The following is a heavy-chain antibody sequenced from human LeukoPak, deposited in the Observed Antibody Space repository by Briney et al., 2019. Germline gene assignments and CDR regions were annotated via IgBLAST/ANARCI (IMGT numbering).Heavy chain of an antibody. Sequence: GASVKVSCKASGYTFTSYAMNWVRQAPGQGLEWMGWINANTGNPTYAQGFTGRFVFSLDTSVSTAYLQISSLKAEDTAVYYCARVGLPQHEYGMDVWGQGTTVTVSS. J-gene: IGHJ6*02. CDR1: GYTFTSYA. D-gene: IGHD1-1*01. V-gene: IGHV7-4-1*02. CDR3: ARVGLPQHEYGMDV. CDR2: INANTGNP.